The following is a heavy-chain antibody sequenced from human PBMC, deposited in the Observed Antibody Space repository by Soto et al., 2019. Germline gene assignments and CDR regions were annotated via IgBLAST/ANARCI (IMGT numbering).Heavy chain of an antibody. D-gene: IGHD6-13*01. CDR3: ARALPNIAAAGNPFDY. CDR1: GYTFTSYG. J-gene: IGHJ4*02. Sequence: QVQLVQSGAEVKKPGASVKVACKASGYTFTSYGISWVRQAPGHGLEWMGWTSAYNGNTNYPQKLQGRVTVTTDTARSTAYMELRSLRSDGTAVYYCARALPNIAAAGNPFDYWGQGTLVTVSS. V-gene: IGHV1-18*01. CDR2: TSAYNGNT.